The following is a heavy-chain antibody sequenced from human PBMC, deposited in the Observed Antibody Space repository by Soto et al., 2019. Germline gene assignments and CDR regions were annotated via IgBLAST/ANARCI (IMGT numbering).Heavy chain of an antibody. CDR1: GGSISSGDYY. J-gene: IGHJ5*02. CDR3: GRDVITMSMGGGPQVDP. D-gene: IGHD3-10*01. CDR2: IWHRGDT. V-gene: IGHV4-30-4*01. Sequence: QVQLQESGPGVVKPSQTLSLICTVSGGSISSGDYYWTWIRQTPGKGLEYIGYIWHRGDTYYNPSPKGGTTKSGDTPNNQFSRRRRSVPAADTAVYYGGRDVITMSMGGGPQVDPWGRSILVPVS.